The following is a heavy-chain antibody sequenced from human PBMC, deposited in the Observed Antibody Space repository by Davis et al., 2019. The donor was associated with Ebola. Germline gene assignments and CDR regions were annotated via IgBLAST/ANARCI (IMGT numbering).Heavy chain of an antibody. Sequence: SVKVSCKASGGTFSSYAISWVRQAPGQGLEWMGGIIPIFGTANYAQKFQGRVTITADESTSTAYMELSSLRSEDTAVYYCTRTQSPRGDKDVWGQGTTVTVSS. J-gene: IGHJ6*02. CDR2: IIPIFGTA. CDR1: GGTFSSYA. V-gene: IGHV1-69*13. D-gene: IGHD2-21*01. CDR3: TRTQSPRGDKDV.